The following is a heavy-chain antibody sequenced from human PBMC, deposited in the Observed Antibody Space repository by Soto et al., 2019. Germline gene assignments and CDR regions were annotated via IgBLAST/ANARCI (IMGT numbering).Heavy chain of an antibody. CDR2: INAGNGNT. V-gene: IGHV1-3*05. CDR3: ASSGSYWGIDY. J-gene: IGHJ4*02. Sequence: QVQLVQSGAEEQKPGASVKVSCKASGYTFTSYAMHWVRQAPGQRLEWMGWINAGNGNTKYFQKFQGRVTITRDASASTAYMELSSLRSEDTAVYYCASSGSYWGIDYWGQGTLVTVSS. CDR1: GYTFTSYA. D-gene: IGHD1-26*01.